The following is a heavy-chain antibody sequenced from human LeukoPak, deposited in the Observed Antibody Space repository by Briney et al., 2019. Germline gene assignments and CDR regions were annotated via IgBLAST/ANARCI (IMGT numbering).Heavy chain of an antibody. CDR3: ARDSGILGTVTRFDY. V-gene: IGHV3-30*03. D-gene: IGHD4-17*01. J-gene: IGHJ4*02. Sequence: SGGSLRLSCAASGFTFSSYGMHWVRQAPGKGLEWVAVISYDGSNKYYADSAKGRFTISRDNSKNTLYLQMNSLRAEDTAVYYCARDSGILGTVTRFDYWGQGTLVTVSS. CDR1: GFTFSSYG. CDR2: ISYDGSNK.